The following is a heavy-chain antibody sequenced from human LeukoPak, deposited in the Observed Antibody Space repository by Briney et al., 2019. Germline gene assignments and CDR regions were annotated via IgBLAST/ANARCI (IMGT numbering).Heavy chain of an antibody. Sequence: GGSLRLSCVASGLTFSNYAMSWVRQAPGKGLEWISATSGSGDYTYYADSVKGRFTISRDNSKNTVYLQINSLRADDTAIYYCAKDPQENRRDWFIRYFDSWDQGTLVTVSS. CDR1: GLTFSNYA. CDR2: TSGSGDYT. J-gene: IGHJ4*02. CDR3: AKDPQENRRDWFIRYFDS. D-gene: IGHD3/OR15-3a*01. V-gene: IGHV3-23*01.